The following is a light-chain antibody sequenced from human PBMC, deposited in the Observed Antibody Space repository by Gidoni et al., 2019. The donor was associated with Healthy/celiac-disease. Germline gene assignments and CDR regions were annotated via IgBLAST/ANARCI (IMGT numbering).Light chain of an antibody. CDR1: QIVSSN. CDR3: QQYNKWPYS. V-gene: IGKV3-15*01. CDR2: GAS. J-gene: IGKJ2*03. Sequence: ELVMTQSPATVSVSPGARATLSCRASQIVSSNFAWYQQKAGQAPRLLIYGASTRATGIPARFSGSGSGTEFTLTISSLQSEDCAVYYCQQYNKWPYSFGQGTKLEIK.